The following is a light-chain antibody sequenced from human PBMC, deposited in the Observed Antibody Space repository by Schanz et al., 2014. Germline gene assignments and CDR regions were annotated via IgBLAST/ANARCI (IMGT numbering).Light chain of an antibody. V-gene: IGKV3-20*01. CDR3: QQYGSSPPCT. J-gene: IGKJ2*02. CDR1: QSVSSN. Sequence: EIVMTQSPATLSVSPGERATLSCRASQSVSSNLAWYQQKHGQAPRLLIYGASSRVTGIPDRFSGSGSGTDFTLTISRLEPEDFALYYCQQYGSSPPCTFGQGTKLEIK. CDR2: GAS.